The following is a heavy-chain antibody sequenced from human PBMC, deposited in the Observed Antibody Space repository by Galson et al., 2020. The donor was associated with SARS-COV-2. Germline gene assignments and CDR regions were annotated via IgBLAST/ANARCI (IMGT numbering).Heavy chain of an antibody. CDR1: GFTFSNYW. V-gene: IGHV3-7*01. CDR3: ARDQDGYNDF. J-gene: IGHJ4*02. Sequence: GESLKISCAASGFTFSNYWMSWVRQAPGKGLEWVANVKQDGSDRYYVDSVKGRFTISNDYAKNSLYLQMNSLRAEDTAVYYCARDQDGYNDFWGRGTLVTVSS. D-gene: IGHD5-12*01. CDR2: VKQDGSDR.